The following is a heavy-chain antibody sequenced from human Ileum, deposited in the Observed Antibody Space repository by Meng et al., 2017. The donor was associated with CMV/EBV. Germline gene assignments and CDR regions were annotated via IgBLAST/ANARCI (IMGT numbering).Heavy chain of an antibody. CDR2: LNTGGGGT. Sequence: GGSLRLSCAASGFTFSSYGMHWVRQAPGKGLEWVSALNTGGGGTYYADSVKGRFTISRDNSKNTLYLQMNSLRAEDTAVYYCAKTDTKLIVIEPTAIGLDYWGQGTLVTVSS. CDR3: AKTDTKLIVIEPTAIGLDY. J-gene: IGHJ4*02. V-gene: IGHV3-23*01. D-gene: IGHD1-14*01. CDR1: GFTFSSYG.